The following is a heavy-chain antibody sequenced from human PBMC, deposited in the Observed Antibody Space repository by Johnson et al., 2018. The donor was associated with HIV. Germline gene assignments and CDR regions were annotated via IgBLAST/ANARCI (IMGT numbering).Heavy chain of an antibody. CDR2: ISYDGSNK. CDR1: GFTFSSYA. V-gene: IGHV3-30-3*01. J-gene: IGHJ3*02. Sequence: QVQLVESGGGVVQPGRSMRLSCAASGFTFSSYAMHWVRQAPGKGLEWVAVISYDGSNKYYADSVKGRFTISSDNAKNSLYLQMNSLRAEDTALYYCAKGRTYYYDSSGSPWDAFDIWGQGTMVTVSS. D-gene: IGHD3-22*01. CDR3: AKGRTYYYDSSGSPWDAFDI.